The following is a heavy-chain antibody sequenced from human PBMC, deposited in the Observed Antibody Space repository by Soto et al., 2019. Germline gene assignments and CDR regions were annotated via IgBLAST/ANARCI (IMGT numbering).Heavy chain of an antibody. J-gene: IGHJ3*02. V-gene: IGHV4-31*03. CDR3: ARDRKTWCSGNTCYEQDAFDI. D-gene: IGHD2-2*01. CDR2: VHYSGTT. CDR1: GGSISSGGYY. Sequence: QVQVQESGPGLVKPSQTLTLTCTVSGGSISSGGYYWTWIRQHPGKGLEWLGNVHYSGTTYYNPSLKSRVTISEDTSKNHFSLKLSSVTAADTAVYYCARDRKTWCSGNTCYEQDAFDIWGQGTMVTVSS.